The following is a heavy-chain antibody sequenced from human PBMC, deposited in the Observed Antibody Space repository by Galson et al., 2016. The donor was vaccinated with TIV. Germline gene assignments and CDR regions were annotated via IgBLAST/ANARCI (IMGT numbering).Heavy chain of an antibody. D-gene: IGHD3-10*01. CDR1: GGIFNTYT. V-gene: IGHV1-69*13. J-gene: IGHJ3*02. Sequence: SVKVSCKAPGGIFNTYTISWVRQAPGQGLEWMGKITPIFGTPNYAQMFQGRDSITADESTSTAYMELSSLRSEDTAVYYCARGDGSGSYYYDAFDIWGQGTLVTVSS. CDR2: ITPIFGTP. CDR3: ARGDGSGSYYYDAFDI.